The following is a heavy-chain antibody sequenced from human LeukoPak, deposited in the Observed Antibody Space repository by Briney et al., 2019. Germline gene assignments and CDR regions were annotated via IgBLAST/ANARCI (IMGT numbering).Heavy chain of an antibody. D-gene: IGHD5-18*01. CDR3: ARDRGGGYSYGYGEDYYYYGMDV. CDR2: IIPIFGTA. CDR1: GGTFSSYA. J-gene: IGHJ6*02. V-gene: IGHV1-69*13. Sequence: GASVKVSCKASGGTFSSYAISWVRQAPGQGLEWMGGIIPIFGTANYAQKFQGRVTITADESTSTAYMELSSLRSEDTAVYYCARDRGGGYSYGYGEDYYYYGMDVWGQGTTVTVSS.